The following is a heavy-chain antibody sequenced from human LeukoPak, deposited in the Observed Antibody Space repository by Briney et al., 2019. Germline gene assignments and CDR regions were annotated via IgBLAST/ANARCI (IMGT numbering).Heavy chain of an antibody. CDR2: INPNSGNT. CDR3: VTYCSSSTCVGRFDP. D-gene: IGHD2-2*01. J-gene: IGHJ5*02. V-gene: IGHV1-8*03. CDR1: GYTFTSYD. Sequence: ASVKVSCKASGYTFTSYDINRVRQVPGQGPEWMGWINPNSGNTGYAQKFQGRVTITRATSINTAYMELSSLRSEVTAVYYCVTYCSSSTCVGRFDPWGQGTLVTASS.